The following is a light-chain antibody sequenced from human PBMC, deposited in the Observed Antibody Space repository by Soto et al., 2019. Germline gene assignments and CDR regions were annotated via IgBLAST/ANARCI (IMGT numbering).Light chain of an antibody. J-gene: IGKJ1*01. Sequence: EIVLTQSPGTLSLSPGERATLSCRASQSVRSSHLAWYQQKPGQAPRLLIYGASSRATGIPDRLSGRGSGTDFTLTISRLEPEDFSVYYCQQYAIFPRTFGQGTKVDI. V-gene: IGKV3-20*01. CDR3: QQYAIFPRT. CDR2: GAS. CDR1: QSVRSSH.